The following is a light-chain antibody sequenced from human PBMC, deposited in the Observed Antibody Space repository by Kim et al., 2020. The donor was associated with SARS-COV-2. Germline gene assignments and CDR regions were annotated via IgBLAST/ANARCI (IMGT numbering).Light chain of an antibody. Sequence: GERVTVSCSGSSSNIGSNPVNWYQQLPGTAPKLLINSNDRRPSGVADRFSGSKSGTSASLAISGLQSEDEADYYCAAWDDSLNAWLFGGGTQLTVL. CDR1: SSNIGSNP. V-gene: IGLV1-44*01. CDR2: SND. CDR3: AAWDDSLNAWL. J-gene: IGLJ3*02.